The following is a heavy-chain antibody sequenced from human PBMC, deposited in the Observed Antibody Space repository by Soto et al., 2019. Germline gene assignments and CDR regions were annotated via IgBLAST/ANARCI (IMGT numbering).Heavy chain of an antibody. D-gene: IGHD3-22*01. CDR1: GGTFGNFV. CDR2: ITPVFGTP. Sequence: QVVQSGAEVRRPGSSVKVSCKASGGTFGNFVINWVRQAPGQGLEWMGGITPVFGTPHYAQRFRGRVTITADESTETVYMEMRGLRVGDTAVYYCAREPTVDTSGYFYYFDFWGQGTLVSVSA. CDR3: AREPTVDTSGYFYYFDF. V-gene: IGHV1-69*01. J-gene: IGHJ4*02.